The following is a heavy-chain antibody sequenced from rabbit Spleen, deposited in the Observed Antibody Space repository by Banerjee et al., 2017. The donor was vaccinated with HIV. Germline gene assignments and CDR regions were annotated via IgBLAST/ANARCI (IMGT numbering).Heavy chain of an antibody. V-gene: IGHV1S45*01. CDR3: ARDTGSSFSSYGMDL. D-gene: IGHD8-1*01. CDR1: GFDFSNKAV. J-gene: IGHJ6*01. CDR2: INAVTGKA. Sequence: QEQLVESGGGLIQPGGSLKLSCKASGFDFSNKAVMCWVRQAPGKGLEWIACINAVTGKAVYASWAKGRFTFSKTSSTTVTLQMTSLTAADTATYFCARDTGSSFSSYGMDLWGQGTLVTVS.